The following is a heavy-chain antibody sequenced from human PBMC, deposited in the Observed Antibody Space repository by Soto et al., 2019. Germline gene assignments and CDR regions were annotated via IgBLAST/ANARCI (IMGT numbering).Heavy chain of an antibody. Sequence: VQLVESGAEVKKPGASVKLSCKASGFTFSNYGLNWVRQAPGQGLEWMGWVSANNGHTNYAQNLQGRVSMTTDTSTSTAYMELRGLTFDDTAVYYCARDIESVTAKHFFYYYAMDVWGQGTTVTVSS. CDR1: GFTFSNYG. V-gene: IGHV1-18*01. D-gene: IGHD2-8*01. CDR2: VSANNGHT. CDR3: ARDIESVTAKHFFYYYAMDV. J-gene: IGHJ6*02.